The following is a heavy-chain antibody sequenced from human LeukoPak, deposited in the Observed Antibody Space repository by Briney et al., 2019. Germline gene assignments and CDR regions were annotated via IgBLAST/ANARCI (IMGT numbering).Heavy chain of an antibody. D-gene: IGHD2-2*02. CDR3: ARDGWAPAYQLLYGGARMDV. CDR1: GYSISSGYY. CDR2: IYHSGST. Sequence: SETLSLTCTVSGYSISSGYYWGWIRQPPGKGLEWIGSIYHSGSTYYNPSLKSRVTMSVDTSKNQFSLKLSSVTAADTAVYYCARDGWAPAYQLLYGGARMDVWGKGTTVTVSS. J-gene: IGHJ6*03. V-gene: IGHV4-38-2*02.